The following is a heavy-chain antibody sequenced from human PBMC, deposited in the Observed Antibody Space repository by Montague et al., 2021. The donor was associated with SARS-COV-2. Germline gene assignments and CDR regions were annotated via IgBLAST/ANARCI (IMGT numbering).Heavy chain of an antibody. D-gene: IGHD3-10*01. V-gene: IGHV4-59*01. J-gene: IGHJ4*02. CDR2: IYYYGNT. Sequence: SETLSLTCTVSGDSIKNYFWSWIRQPPGKGLEWIGYIYYYGNTHYNSSLKSRATISIDTSRNLFSLPLRSVTTAYTAVYLCAQEFGTGRINPTYWGQGVLVTVSS. CDR1: GDSIKNYF. CDR3: AQEFGTGRINPTY.